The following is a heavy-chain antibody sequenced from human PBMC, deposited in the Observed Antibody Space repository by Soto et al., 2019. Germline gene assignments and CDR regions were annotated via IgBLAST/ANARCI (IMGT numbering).Heavy chain of an antibody. D-gene: IGHD3-3*01. CDR2: IDTSGTKI. V-gene: IGHV3-11*01. J-gene: IGHJ4*02. Sequence: QVQLVESGGDLVKPGGSLRLSCAASGYTFSDYYMSWIRQAPGKGLEWISYIDTSGTKIYYADSVKGRFTITRDNAKNSMYLEMDSQRDENTAVYYCASHYDMWSGYLSPVDYWGQGPRVTVSS. CDR1: GYTFSDYY. CDR3: ASHYDMWSGYLSPVDY.